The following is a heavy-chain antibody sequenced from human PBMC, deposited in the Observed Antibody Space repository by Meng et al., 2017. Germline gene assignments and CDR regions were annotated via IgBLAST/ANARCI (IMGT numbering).Heavy chain of an antibody. V-gene: IGHV4-39*07. CDR1: GGSISSSSYY. J-gene: IGHJ4*02. Sequence: SETLSLTCTVSGGSISSSSYYWGWIRQPPGKGLEWIGSIYYSGSTYYNPSLKSRVTISVDTTKNQFSLKLGSVIAADTAVYYCVKKGAGTGGGFDYWGQGTLVTVSS. CDR2: IYYSGST. CDR3: VKKGAGTGGGFDY. D-gene: IGHD6-19*01.